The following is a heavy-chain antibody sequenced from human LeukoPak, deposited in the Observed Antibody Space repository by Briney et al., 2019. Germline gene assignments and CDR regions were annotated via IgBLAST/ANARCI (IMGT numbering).Heavy chain of an antibody. Sequence: GASVKVSCKASGYTFTSYDINWVRQATGQGLEWMGWMNPNSGNTGYAQKFQGRVTMTRNTSISTAYMELSSLRSEDTAVYYCASYQRDGYNQTYAFDIWGQGTMVTVSS. D-gene: IGHD5-24*01. CDR1: GYTFTSYD. V-gene: IGHV1-8*01. J-gene: IGHJ3*02. CDR3: ASYQRDGYNQTYAFDI. CDR2: MNPNSGNT.